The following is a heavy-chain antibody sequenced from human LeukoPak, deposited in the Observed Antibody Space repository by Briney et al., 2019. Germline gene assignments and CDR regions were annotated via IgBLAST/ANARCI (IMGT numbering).Heavy chain of an antibody. V-gene: IGHV4-59*01. Sequence: SETLSLTCTGSGGSISSYYWSWIRQPPGKGLEWIGYIYYSGSTTYNPSLKSRVTISVDTSKNQFSLKLSSVTAADTAVYYCAGTYYYGSGPDYWGQGTLVTVSS. D-gene: IGHD3-10*01. CDR3: AGTYYYGSGPDY. J-gene: IGHJ4*02. CDR1: GGSISSYY. CDR2: IYYSGST.